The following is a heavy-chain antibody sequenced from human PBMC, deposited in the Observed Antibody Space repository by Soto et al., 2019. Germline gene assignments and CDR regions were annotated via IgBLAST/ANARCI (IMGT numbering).Heavy chain of an antibody. V-gene: IGHV1-18*01. Sequence: QVQLLQSGPELMKPGASVKLSCKASGYPFRNYGINWVRQAPGQGLEWMGWISAYNGDTNYAHNCQGRVTMATDTPTSTDYMELRSLKSADTAVYYCARDGRQFVHNSDKFDIWGQCTTVTVSS. J-gene: IGHJ3*02. CDR1: GYPFRNYG. D-gene: IGHD6-6*01. CDR2: ISAYNGDT. CDR3: ARDGRQFVHNSDKFDI.